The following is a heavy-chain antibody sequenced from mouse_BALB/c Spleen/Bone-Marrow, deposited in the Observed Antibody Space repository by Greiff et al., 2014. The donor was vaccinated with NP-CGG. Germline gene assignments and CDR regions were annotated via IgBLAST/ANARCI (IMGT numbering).Heavy chain of an antibody. Sequence: EVNLVESGGDLVKPGGSLKLSCAASGFTFSSYGMSWVRQTTDKRLEWVATINNGGTYTYYPDSVKGRFTISGDNAKNTLYLQMTSLKSEDTAMYYCALNWDSAYWGQGTLVTVSA. CDR1: GFTFSSYG. J-gene: IGHJ3*01. CDR2: INNGGTYT. CDR3: ALNWDSAY. V-gene: IGHV5-6*01. D-gene: IGHD4-1*02.